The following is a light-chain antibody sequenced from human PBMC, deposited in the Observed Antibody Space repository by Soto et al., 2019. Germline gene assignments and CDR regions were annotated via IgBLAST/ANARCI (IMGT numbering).Light chain of an antibody. CDR1: SSDVGGYNY. Sequence: QSVLTQPPSASGSPGQSVTISCTGTSSDVGGYNYVSWYQQHPGNAPKLMIYEVIKRPSGVPDRFSGSKSGNTASLTVSGLQDEDEADYYCSSYAGTTNLYVFGTGPKVTV. CDR3: SSYAGTTNLYV. V-gene: IGLV2-8*01. J-gene: IGLJ1*01. CDR2: EVI.